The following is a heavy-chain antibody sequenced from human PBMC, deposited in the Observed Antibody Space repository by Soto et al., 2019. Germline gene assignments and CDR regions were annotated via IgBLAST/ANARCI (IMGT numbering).Heavy chain of an antibody. V-gene: IGHV1-18*01. D-gene: IGHD1-26*01. Sequence: ASVKVSCKASGYTFTSYGISWVRQAPGQGLEWMGWISAYNGNTNYAQKLQGRVTMTTDTSTSTAYMELRSLRSDDTAVYYCAREDRGDYYYYGTDVWGQGTTVTVSS. J-gene: IGHJ6*02. CDR3: AREDRGDYYYYGTDV. CDR2: ISAYNGNT. CDR1: GYTFTSYG.